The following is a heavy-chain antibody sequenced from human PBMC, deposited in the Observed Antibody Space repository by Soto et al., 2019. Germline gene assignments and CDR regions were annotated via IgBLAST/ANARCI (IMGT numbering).Heavy chain of an antibody. CDR1: GFTFSSNA. J-gene: IGHJ6*02. V-gene: IGHV3-23*01. D-gene: IGHD3-16*01. CDR3: ANWGGYYYGMDV. Sequence: EVQLLESGGGLVQPGGSLRLSCAASGFTFSSNAMSWVRQAPGKGLEWVSAISGSGGSTYYADSVKGRFTISRDNSKNTLYLQMNSLRAEDTAVYYCANWGGYYYGMDVWGQGTTVTVSS. CDR2: ISGSGGST.